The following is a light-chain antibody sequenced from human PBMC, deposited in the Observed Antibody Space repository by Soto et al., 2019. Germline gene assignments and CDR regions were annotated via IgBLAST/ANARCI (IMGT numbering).Light chain of an antibody. CDR2: KAS. CDR3: QQYSRYSWT. V-gene: IGKV1-5*03. Sequence: DIQMTQSPSTLSASVGDRVTITCRASQFISTWLAWYQQKPGKAPKLLIYKASTLETGVPSRFSGGGSGTEFTLTISSLQPDDFATYYCQQYSRYSWTFGQGTKVEIK. CDR1: QFISTW. J-gene: IGKJ1*01.